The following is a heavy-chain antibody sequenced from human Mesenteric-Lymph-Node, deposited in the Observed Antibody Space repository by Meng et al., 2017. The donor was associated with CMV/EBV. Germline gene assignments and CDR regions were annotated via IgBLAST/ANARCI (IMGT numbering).Heavy chain of an antibody. CDR2: IDPSAGHT. Sequence: KAAGYTFSSNNRHWVRQARGQGLEWMGIIDPSAGHTSYAQKFQGRITLTRDTSTSTVYMELSSLRSDDTAVYYCARDSAAGTNRFDPWGQGTLVTVSS. V-gene: IGHV1-46*01. CDR3: ARDSAAGTNRFDP. CDR1: GYTFSSNN. D-gene: IGHD3-10*01. J-gene: IGHJ5*02.